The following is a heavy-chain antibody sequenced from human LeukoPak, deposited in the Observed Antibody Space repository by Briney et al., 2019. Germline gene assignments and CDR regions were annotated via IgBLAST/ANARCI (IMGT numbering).Heavy chain of an antibody. CDR3: ARGGGYINGGNSLVYNY. CDR1: GASISSYY. J-gene: IGHJ4*02. Sequence: SETLSLTCNVSGASISSYYWSWIRQPPGKGLEWIGYIYYSGSTNYNPSLKSRVTISVDTSKNQFSLKLSSVTAADTAVYYCARGGGYINGGNSLVYNYWGQGTLVTVSS. CDR2: IYYSGST. V-gene: IGHV4-59*01. D-gene: IGHD4-23*01.